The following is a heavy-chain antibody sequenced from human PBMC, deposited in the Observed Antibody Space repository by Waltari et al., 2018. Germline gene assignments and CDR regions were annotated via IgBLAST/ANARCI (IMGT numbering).Heavy chain of an antibody. CDR3: ARLAPRTYRSPVPGRHYYYGMDV. V-gene: IGHV3-74*01. CDR2: ISDDETSI. Sequence: EEQLLESGGGLVQPGDSLRLSCAGSGFRFSNYWMNWVRQAPGKGLGWVERISDDETSISYADSVKGRFTISRDNAKNTVYLQMKRLRVEDTAVYYCARLAPRTYRSPVPGRHYYYGMDVWGQGTTVTVSS. J-gene: IGHJ6*02. CDR1: GFRFSNYW. D-gene: IGHD3-10*01.